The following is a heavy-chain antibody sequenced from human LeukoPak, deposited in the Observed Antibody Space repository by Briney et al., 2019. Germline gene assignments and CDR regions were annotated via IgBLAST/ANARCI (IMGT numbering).Heavy chain of an antibody. V-gene: IGHV4-4*08. J-gene: IGHJ3*02. Sequence: GSLRLSCTGSGFTFGHYALAWVRQAPGKGLEWIGRIYTSGSTNYNPSLKSRVTISVDTSKNQFSLKLSSVTAADTAVYYCARACCSSDAFDIWGQGTMVTVSS. CDR1: GFTFGHYA. CDR2: IYTSGST. CDR3: ARACCSSDAFDI. D-gene: IGHD6-6*01.